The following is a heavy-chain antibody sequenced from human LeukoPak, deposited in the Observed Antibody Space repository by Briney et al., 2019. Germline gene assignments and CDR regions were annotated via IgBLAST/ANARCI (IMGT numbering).Heavy chain of an antibody. CDR3: ARDVTTLGWFDP. Sequence: GGSLRLSCAASGFTFSTFTMNWVRQAPGKGLEWVSSISTSNTFIYYADSVKGRFTISRDNAKNSLYLQMNSLRAEDTAVYYCARDVTTLGWFDPWGQGTLVTVSS. CDR2: ISTSNTFI. CDR1: GFTFSTFT. D-gene: IGHD4-17*01. V-gene: IGHV3-21*01. J-gene: IGHJ5*02.